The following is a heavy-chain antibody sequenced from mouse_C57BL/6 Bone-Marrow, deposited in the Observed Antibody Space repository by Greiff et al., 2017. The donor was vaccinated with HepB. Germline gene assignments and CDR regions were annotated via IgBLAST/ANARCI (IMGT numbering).Heavy chain of an antibody. CDR1: GFTFSSYG. V-gene: IGHV5-6*01. Sequence: EVHLVESGGDLVKPGGSLKLSCAASGFTFSSYGMSWVRQTPDKRLEWVATISSGGSYTYYPDSVKGRFTISRDNAKNTLYLQISSLKSEDTAMYYCARQGLLPYWGQGTSVTVSS. CDR2: ISSGGSYT. J-gene: IGHJ4*01. CDR3: ARQGLLPY. D-gene: IGHD2-3*01.